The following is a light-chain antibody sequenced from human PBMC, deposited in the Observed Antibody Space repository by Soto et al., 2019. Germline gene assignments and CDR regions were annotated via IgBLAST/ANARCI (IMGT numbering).Light chain of an antibody. Sequence: EIVLTQSPGTLSLSPGERATLSCRASQSITSSYLAWYQQKPGQAPRLLMYGASTRAPGIPDRLSGSGSGTDFTLTISRLEPEDSAVYYCPQHGQAPPTYGGGTKVEIX. V-gene: IGKV3-20*01. CDR3: PQHGQAPPT. CDR2: GAS. CDR1: QSITSSY. J-gene: IGKJ4*01.